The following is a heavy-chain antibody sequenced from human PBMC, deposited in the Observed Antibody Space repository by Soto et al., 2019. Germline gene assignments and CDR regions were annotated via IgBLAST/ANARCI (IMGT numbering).Heavy chain of an antibody. CDR3: ARGHHNRYCSGGSCYYFDY. J-gene: IGHJ4*02. CDR2: IWYDGSNK. Sequence: QVQLVESGGGVVQPGRSPRLSCAASGFTFSSYGMHWVRQAPGKGLEWVAVIWYDGSNKYYADSVKGRFTISRDNSKNTLYLQMNSLRAEDTAVYYCARGHHNRYCSGGSCYYFDYWGQGTLVTVSS. V-gene: IGHV3-33*01. D-gene: IGHD2-15*01. CDR1: GFTFSSYG.